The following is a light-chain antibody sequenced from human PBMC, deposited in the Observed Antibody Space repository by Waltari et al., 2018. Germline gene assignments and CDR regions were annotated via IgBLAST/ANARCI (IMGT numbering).Light chain of an antibody. CDR2: DAS. V-gene: IGKV3-11*01. J-gene: IGKJ2*01. CDR1: QSVGTY. Sequence: EIVLTQSPATLSLSPGETATLSCRASQSVGTYLAWYQQKPGKAPRLLIYDASNTATGIPDRFRGSGSGTDFTLTISSIEPEDFALYYCQQRSSWTPHTFGQGARLEIK. CDR3: QQRSSWTPHT.